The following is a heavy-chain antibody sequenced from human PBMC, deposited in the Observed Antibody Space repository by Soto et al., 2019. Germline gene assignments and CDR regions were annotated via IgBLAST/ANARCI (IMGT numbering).Heavy chain of an antibody. CDR1: GYTFTSYD. Sequence: VASVKVSCKASGYTFTSYDINCVRQATGQGLEWMGWINAGNGNTKYSQKFQGRVTITRDTSASTAYMELSSLRSEDTAVYYCARFYCSGDRCYFDYWGQGTLVTVSS. D-gene: IGHD2-15*01. CDR2: INAGNGNT. J-gene: IGHJ4*02. CDR3: ARFYCSGDRCYFDY. V-gene: IGHV1-3*01.